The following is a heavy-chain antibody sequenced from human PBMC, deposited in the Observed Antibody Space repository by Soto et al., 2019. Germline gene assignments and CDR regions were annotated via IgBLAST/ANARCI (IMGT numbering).Heavy chain of an antibody. V-gene: IGHV1-18*01. CDR1: GYTFRNFG. CDR3: ARENSYFDY. Sequence: QIQLLQSGAEVKKPGASVKVTCKASGYTFRNFGISWVRQAPGQGLEWMGWISAYNANANYAQKFQGRLTMTADTSTSTAYMELRSLRSDDKAVYYCARENSYFDYWGQGTLVNVSS. J-gene: IGHJ4*02. CDR2: ISAYNANA.